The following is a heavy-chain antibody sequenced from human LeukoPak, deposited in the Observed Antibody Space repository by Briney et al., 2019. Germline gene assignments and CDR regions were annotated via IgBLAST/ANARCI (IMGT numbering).Heavy chain of an antibody. CDR2: IYSGGST. V-gene: IGHV3-53*01. J-gene: IGHJ4*02. CDR3: AIRGENDSSGSRTDC. D-gene: IGHD3-22*01. Sequence: GSLRLSCAASGFTVSSNYMSWVRQAPGKGLEWVSVIYSGGSTYYADSVKGRFTISRDNSKNTLYLQMNSLRAEDTAVYYCAIRGENDSSGSRTDCWGQGTLVTVSS. CDR1: GFTVSSNY.